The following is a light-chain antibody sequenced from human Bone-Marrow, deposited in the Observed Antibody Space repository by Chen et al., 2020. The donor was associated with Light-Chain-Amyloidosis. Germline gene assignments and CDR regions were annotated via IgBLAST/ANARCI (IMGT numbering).Light chain of an antibody. CDR1: DLPTKY. V-gene: IGLV3-25*03. CDR3: QSADSSGTYEVI. CDR2: RDT. J-gene: IGLJ2*01. Sequence: SYDLPQPPSVSGSPRPTTRITCSGDDLPTKYAYWYQQKPGQAPVLVIHRDTERPSGISERFSGSSSGTTATLTISGVQAEDEADYHCQSADSSGTYEVIFGGGTKLTVL.